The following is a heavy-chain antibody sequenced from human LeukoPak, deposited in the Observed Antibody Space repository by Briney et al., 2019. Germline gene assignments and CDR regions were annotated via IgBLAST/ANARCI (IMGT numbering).Heavy chain of an antibody. CDR1: GFTFSSYG. D-gene: IGHD3-16*01. V-gene: IGHV3-33*01. CDR2: IWKDGSET. Sequence: GGSLRLSCAASGFTFSSYGMHWVRQAPGKGLEWVALIWKDGSETYYADSVKGRFTISRDNSNNTLCLQMNSLRAEDTGFYYCARKGGYYFDYWGQGTLVTVSS. J-gene: IGHJ4*02. CDR3: ARKGGYYFDY.